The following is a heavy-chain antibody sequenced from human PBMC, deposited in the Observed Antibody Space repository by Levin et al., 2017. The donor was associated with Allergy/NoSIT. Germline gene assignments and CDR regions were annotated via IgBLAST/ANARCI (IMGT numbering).Heavy chain of an antibody. CDR1: GFSLSTSGMC. CDR3: ARTRIAAAGNTIDY. V-gene: IGHV2-70*11. D-gene: IGHD6-13*01. J-gene: IGHJ4*02. Sequence: ASGPTLVKPTQTLTLTCTFSGFSLSTSGMCVSWIRQPPGKALEWLARIDWDDDKYYTTSLKTRLSISKDTSKNQVVLTMTNMDPVDTATFYCARTRIAAAGNTIDYWGQGTLVTVSS. CDR2: IDWDDDK.